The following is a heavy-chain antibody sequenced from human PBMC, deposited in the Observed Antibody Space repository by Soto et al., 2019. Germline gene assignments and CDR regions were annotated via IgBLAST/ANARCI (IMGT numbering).Heavy chain of an antibody. CDR2: IIPIFATA. CDR3: ARDVSVSGYYRSRPRLGMDV. D-gene: IGHD3-3*01. J-gene: IGHJ6*02. V-gene: IGHV1-69*01. CDR1: GGTFSSYT. Sequence: QVQLVQSGAEVKKPGSSVKVSCKASGGTFSSYTFNWVRQAPGQGLEWMGGIIPIFATANYAQKFQGRVAITADESTSTAYMDLSSLSSEDTAIYYCARDVSVSGYYRSRPRLGMDVWGQGTTFPVSS.